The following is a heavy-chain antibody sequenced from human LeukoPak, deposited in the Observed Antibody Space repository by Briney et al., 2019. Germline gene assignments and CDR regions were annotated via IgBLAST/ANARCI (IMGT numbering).Heavy chain of an antibody. Sequence: SETLSLTCAVSGGSISSSNWWSWVRQPPGKGLEWIGEIYHSGSTNYNPSLKSRVTISVDKSKNQFSLSVRSVTAADSAVYYCARDRDLENFDYWGQGTLVTVSS. V-gene: IGHV4-4*02. CDR2: IYHSGST. J-gene: IGHJ4*02. CDR3: ARDRDLENFDY. D-gene: IGHD1-1*01. CDR1: GGSISSSNW.